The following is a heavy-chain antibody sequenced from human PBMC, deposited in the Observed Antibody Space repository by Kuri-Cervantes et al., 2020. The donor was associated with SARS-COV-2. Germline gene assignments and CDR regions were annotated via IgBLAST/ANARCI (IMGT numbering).Heavy chain of an antibody. CDR2: ISYDGSNK. CDR1: GFTFRMYA. CDR3: ARSPGSHMDV. J-gene: IGHJ6*03. Sequence: GGSLRLSCAASGFTFRMYAMTWVRQAPGKGLEWVAVISYDGSNKYYADSVKGRFTISRDNSKNTLYLQMNSLRAEDTAVYYCARSPGSHMDVWGKGTTVTVSS. V-gene: IGHV3-30*04. D-gene: IGHD6-19*01.